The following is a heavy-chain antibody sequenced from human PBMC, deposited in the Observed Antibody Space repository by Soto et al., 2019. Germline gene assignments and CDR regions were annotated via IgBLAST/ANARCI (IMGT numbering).Heavy chain of an antibody. J-gene: IGHJ4*02. CDR1: SDYISSYY. Sequence: QVQLQESGPGVVKPSETLSLTCTVSSDYISSYYWSWIRQPPGKRLEWIGYISYSGSTDYNPSLKSRVTISGDTSKNQFSLKVSSVTAADTAVYYCARGTSWQLPFDYWGQGTLVTVTS. CDR2: ISYSGST. CDR3: ARGTSWQLPFDY. D-gene: IGHD6-13*01. V-gene: IGHV4-59*01.